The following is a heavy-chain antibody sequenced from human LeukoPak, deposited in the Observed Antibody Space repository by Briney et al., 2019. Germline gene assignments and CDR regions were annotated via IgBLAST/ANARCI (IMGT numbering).Heavy chain of an antibody. CDR3: AKVGGYDRGSIDY. Sequence: PGGSLRLSCAASGFTFTSYATNWVRQAPGKGLEWVSAISGSGGSAFYADSVKGRFTISRDTSKNTLYLQMNSLRAEDTAVYYCAKVGGYDRGSIDYWGQGTLVTVSS. CDR2: ISGSGGSA. V-gene: IGHV3-23*01. J-gene: IGHJ4*02. D-gene: IGHD5-12*01. CDR1: GFTFTSYA.